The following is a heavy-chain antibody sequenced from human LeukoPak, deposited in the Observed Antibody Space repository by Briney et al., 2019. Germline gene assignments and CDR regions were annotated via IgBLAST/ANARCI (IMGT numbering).Heavy chain of an antibody. D-gene: IGHD3-22*01. CDR3: AREFVGHYYDSSGYYYVPPRVYYYYYMDV. J-gene: IGHJ6*03. Sequence: GGSLRLSCAASGFTFSSYGMHWVRQAPGKGLEWEAVIWYDGSNKYYADSVKGRFTISRDNSKSTLYLQMNSLRAEDTAVYYCAREFVGHYYDSSGYYYVPPRVYYYYYMDVWGKGTTVTVSS. V-gene: IGHV3-33*01. CDR1: GFTFSSYG. CDR2: IWYDGSNK.